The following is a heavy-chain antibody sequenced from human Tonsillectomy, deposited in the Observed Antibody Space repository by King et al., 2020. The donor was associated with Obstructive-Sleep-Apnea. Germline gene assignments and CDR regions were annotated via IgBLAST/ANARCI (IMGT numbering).Heavy chain of an antibody. CDR2: IYPGDSDT. Sequence: QLVQSGAEVKKPGASLKISCKGSGYSFTSYWIGWVRQMPGKGLEWMGIIYPGDSDTRYSPSFQGQVTISADKSISTAYLQWSSLKASDTAMYYCARSDIVVVPAAIPSNWFDPWGQGTLVTVSS. CDR1: GYSFTSYW. D-gene: IGHD2-2*01. CDR3: ARSDIVVVPAAIPSNWFDP. J-gene: IGHJ5*02. V-gene: IGHV5-51*01.